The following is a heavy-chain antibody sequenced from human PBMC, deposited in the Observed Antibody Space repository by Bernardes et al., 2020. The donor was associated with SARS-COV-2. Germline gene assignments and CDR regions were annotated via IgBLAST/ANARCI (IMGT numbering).Heavy chain of an antibody. D-gene: IGHD2-21*01. CDR3: ARENIVVVLQGNYFDS. Sequence: SETLSLTCAVYGGSFSGYYWSWIRQTPGKGLEWIGEINHSGSTNYNPSLKSRVTISLDTSKNQFSLKLTSVTAADTAVYYCARENIVVVLQGNYFDSWGQGTLVTVSS. V-gene: IGHV4-34*01. CDR1: GGSFSGYY. CDR2: INHSGST. J-gene: IGHJ4*02.